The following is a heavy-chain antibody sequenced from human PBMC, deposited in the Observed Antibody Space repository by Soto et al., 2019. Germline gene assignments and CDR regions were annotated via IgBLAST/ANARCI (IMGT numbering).Heavy chain of an antibody. Sequence: SETLSLTCTVSGGSISSGGYYWSWIRQHPGKGLEWIGYIYYSGSTYYNPSLKSRVTISVDTSKNQFSLKLSSVTAADTAVYYCESSEVGPKWFDPWGQGTLVTVSS. V-gene: IGHV4-31*03. CDR3: ESSEVGPKWFDP. J-gene: IGHJ5*02. CDR1: GGSISSGGYY. D-gene: IGHD2-2*01. CDR2: IYYSGST.